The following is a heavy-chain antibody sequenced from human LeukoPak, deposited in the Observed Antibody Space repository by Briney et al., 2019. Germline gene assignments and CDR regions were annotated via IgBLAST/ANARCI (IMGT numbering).Heavy chain of an antibody. Sequence: SVKVSCKASGGTFSSYAISWVRQAPGQGLEWMGRIIPILGIANYAQKFQGRVTITADESTSTAYMELSSLRSEDTAVYYCARDVASADINAFDIWGQGTMVTVSS. CDR2: IIPILGIA. CDR3: ARDVASADINAFDI. CDR1: GGTFSSYA. D-gene: IGHD2-15*01. V-gene: IGHV1-69*04. J-gene: IGHJ3*02.